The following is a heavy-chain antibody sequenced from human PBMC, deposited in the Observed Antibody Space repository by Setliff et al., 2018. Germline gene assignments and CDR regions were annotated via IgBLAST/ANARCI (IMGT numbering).Heavy chain of an antibody. CDR1: GFTFSTYR. CDR2: IWDDGGNK. J-gene: IGHJ4*02. CDR3: ARTCSGSACYAGLES. D-gene: IGHD2-15*01. V-gene: IGHV3-33*08. Sequence: VGSLRLSCAASGFTFSTYRMHWVRQAPGKGLEWVAVIWDDGGNKYHADSVKGRFTISRDNSKNTLYLQMNSLRPEDTAVYYCARTCSGSACYAGLESWGQGTPVTVSS.